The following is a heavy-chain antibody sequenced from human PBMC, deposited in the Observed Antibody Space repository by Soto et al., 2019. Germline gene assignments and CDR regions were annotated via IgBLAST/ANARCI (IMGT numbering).Heavy chain of an antibody. CDR1: GGTFSSYA. J-gene: IGHJ5*02. D-gene: IGHD2-15*01. Sequence: QVQLVQSGAEVKKPGSSVKVSCKASGGTFSSYAISWVRQAPGQGLEWMGGIIPIFGTANYEQKFQGRVTITADESTSTAYMELSSLRSEDTAVYYCGAYCSGGSCYSSAGRGWFDPWGQGTLVTVSS. V-gene: IGHV1-69*12. CDR3: GAYCSGGSCYSSAGRGWFDP. CDR2: IIPIFGTA.